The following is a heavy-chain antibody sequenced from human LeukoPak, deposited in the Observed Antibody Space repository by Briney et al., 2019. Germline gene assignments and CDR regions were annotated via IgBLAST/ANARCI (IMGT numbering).Heavy chain of an antibody. CDR3: AIVQFGGVGYYFDY. V-gene: IGHV4-38-2*02. D-gene: IGHD3-16*01. Sequence: RPSGTLSLTCTVSGYSMSSGYYWGWIRQPQGKGLEWIGSIYHSGSTYYNPSLKSRVTISVDTSKNQFSLKLSSVTAADTAVYYCAIVQFGGVGYYFDYWGQGTLVTVSS. J-gene: IGHJ4*02. CDR2: IYHSGST. CDR1: GYSMSSGYY.